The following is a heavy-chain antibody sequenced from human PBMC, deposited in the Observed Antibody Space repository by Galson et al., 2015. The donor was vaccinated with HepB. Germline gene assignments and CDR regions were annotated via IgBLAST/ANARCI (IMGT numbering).Heavy chain of an antibody. J-gene: IGHJ6*02. V-gene: IGHV3-23*01. Sequence: SLRLSCAASGHTFSTYGMSWVRQAPGKGLEWVSLISGSGDITYHADSLKGRFTISRDNSKNTLYLQMYSLRAEDTAVYYCAQLKGGGYGYVDYENFYYYGMDVWGQGTTVTVSS. CDR2: ISGSGDIT. CDR1: GHTFSTYG. CDR3: AQLKGGGYGYVDYENFYYYGMDV. D-gene: IGHD4-17*01.